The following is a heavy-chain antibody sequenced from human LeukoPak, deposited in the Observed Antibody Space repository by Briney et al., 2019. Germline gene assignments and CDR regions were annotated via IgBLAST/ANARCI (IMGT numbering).Heavy chain of an antibody. CDR1: GFSVGDYA. Sequence: GGSLRLSCTVSGFSVGDYAVNWVRQAPGKGLEWVSYISSSGSTIYYADSVKGRFTISRDNAKNSLYLQMNSLRAEDTAVYYCARGDPVYYDSSAGIYLKHSFDYWGQGTLVTVSS. CDR2: ISSSGSTI. V-gene: IGHV3-48*03. J-gene: IGHJ4*02. D-gene: IGHD3-22*01. CDR3: ARGDPVYYDSSAGIYLKHSFDY.